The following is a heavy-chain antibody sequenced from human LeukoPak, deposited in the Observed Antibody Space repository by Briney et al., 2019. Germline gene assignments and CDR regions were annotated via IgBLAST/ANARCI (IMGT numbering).Heavy chain of an antibody. CDR1: GFTFSSYA. CDR2: ISGSGGST. V-gene: IGHV3-23*01. J-gene: IGHJ4*02. D-gene: IGHD2-2*01. Sequence: GGSLRLSCAASGFTFSSYAMSWVRQAPGKGLEWASAISGSGGSTYYADSVRGRFTISRDNSKNTLYLQMNSLRAEDTAVYYCAKVQYQLLGFDYWGQGTLVTVSS. CDR3: AKVQYQLLGFDY.